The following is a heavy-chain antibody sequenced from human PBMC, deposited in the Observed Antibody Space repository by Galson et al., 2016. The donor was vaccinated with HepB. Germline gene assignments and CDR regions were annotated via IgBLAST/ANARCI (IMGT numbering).Heavy chain of an antibody. J-gene: IGHJ3*02. CDR1: GFTFSRYT. CDR2: ISSTSKYQ. D-gene: IGHD2/OR15-2a*01. CDR3: ARVSFFRAFDI. Sequence: SLRLSCAASGFTFSRYTMSWARRAPGKGLEWVSSISSTSKYQSYADSVRGRFIISRDTAKTSLDLQMNSLRAEDSAIYYCARVSFFRAFDIWGQGTMVTFSS. V-gene: IGHV3-21*01.